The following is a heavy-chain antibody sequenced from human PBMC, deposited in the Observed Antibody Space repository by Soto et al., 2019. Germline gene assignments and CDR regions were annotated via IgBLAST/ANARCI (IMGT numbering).Heavy chain of an antibody. CDR1: GGSFSGYY. D-gene: IGHD3-10*01. Sequence: SETLSLTCAVYGGSFSGYYWSWIRQPPGKGLEWIGEINHSGSTNYNPSLKSRVTISVDTSKNQFSLKLSSVTAADTAVYYCERGERVRGVMNYYYYGMDVWGQGTTVTVSS. V-gene: IGHV4-34*01. CDR2: INHSGST. J-gene: IGHJ6*02. CDR3: ERGERVRGVMNYYYYGMDV.